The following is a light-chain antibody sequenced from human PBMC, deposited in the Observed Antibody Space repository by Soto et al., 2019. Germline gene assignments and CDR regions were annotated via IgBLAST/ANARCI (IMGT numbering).Light chain of an antibody. CDR2: DAS. CDR1: EDVAKF. V-gene: IGKV1-5*01. J-gene: IGKJ1*01. Sequence: EIHMTQCRSTLPASVGYTVSLTCRASEDVAKFLAWHQQKPGRAPEILISDASDLKSGVPSRFRGSGSGTDFTLTISGLQHDDSATYYCQQYKTWWTFGQGTKVDIK. CDR3: QQYKTWWT.